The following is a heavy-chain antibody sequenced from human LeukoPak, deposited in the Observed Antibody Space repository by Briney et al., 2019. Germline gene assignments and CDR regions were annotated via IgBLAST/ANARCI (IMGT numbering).Heavy chain of an antibody. J-gene: IGHJ5*02. CDR3: ARTASGGTTPLRWNWFDP. CDR1: GFTFSSYE. D-gene: IGHD1-1*01. V-gene: IGHV3-48*03. CDR2: ISSSGSTI. Sequence: GGSLRLSCAASGFTFSSYEMNWVRQAPGKGLEWVSYISSSGSTIYYADSVKGRFTISRDNAKNSLYLQMNSLRAEDTAVYYRARTASGGTTPLRWNWFDPWGQGTLVTVSS.